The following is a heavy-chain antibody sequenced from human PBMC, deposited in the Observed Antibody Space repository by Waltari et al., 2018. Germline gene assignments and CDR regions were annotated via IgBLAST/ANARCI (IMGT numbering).Heavy chain of an antibody. V-gene: IGHV3-7*01. CDR2: IKPDGSEE. J-gene: IGHJ4*02. CDR3: ARDDGIRTVDY. D-gene: IGHD1-20*01. CDR1: GFTFSSYW. Sequence: EVQLVESGGGLVQPGGSLRLSCAASGFTFSSYWMSWVRQAPGKGLEWVANIKPDGSEEYSVDSVKGRFTISRDNAKNSLYLQMNSLRAEDTAVYYCARDDGIRTVDYWGQGTPVTVSS.